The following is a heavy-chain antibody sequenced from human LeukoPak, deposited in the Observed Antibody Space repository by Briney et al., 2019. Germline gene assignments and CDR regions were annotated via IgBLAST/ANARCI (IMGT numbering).Heavy chain of an antibody. D-gene: IGHD3-3*01. Sequence: SETLSLTCAVYGGSFSGYYWSWIRQPPGKGLEWIGEINHSGSTNYNPSLKSRVTISVDTSKNQFSLKLSSVTAADTAVYYCAGSFLPRSGTVDYWGQGTLVTVSS. CDR1: GGSFSGYY. V-gene: IGHV4-34*01. J-gene: IGHJ4*02. CDR3: AGSFLPRSGTVDY. CDR2: INHSGST.